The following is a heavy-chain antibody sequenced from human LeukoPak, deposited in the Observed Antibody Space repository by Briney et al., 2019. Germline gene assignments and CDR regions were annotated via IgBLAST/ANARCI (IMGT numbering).Heavy chain of an antibody. CDR3: ARLSRASSGSSDY. CDR1: GGSFSGYY. CDR2: INHSGST. J-gene: IGHJ4*02. D-gene: IGHD3-10*01. Sequence: SETLSLTCAVYGGSFSGYYWSWIRQPPGKGLKWIGEINHSGSTNYNPSLKGRVTISVDTPKNQFSLKLSSVIAADTAVYYCARLSRASSGSSDYWGQGTLVTVSS. V-gene: IGHV4-34*01.